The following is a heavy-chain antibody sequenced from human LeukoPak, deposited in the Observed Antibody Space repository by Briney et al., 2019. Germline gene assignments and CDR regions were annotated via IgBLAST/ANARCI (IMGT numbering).Heavy chain of an antibody. CDR2: MNPNSGNT. V-gene: IGHV1-8*01. D-gene: IGHD3-3*01. J-gene: IGHJ6*03. Sequence: ASVKVSCKASGYTFTSYDINWVRQATGQGLEWMGWMNPNSGNTGYAQKFQGRVTMTRNTSISTAYMELSSLRSEDTAVYYCARTGITIFGVVIIGDYYMDVWGKGTTVTVSS. CDR3: ARTGITIFGVVIIGDYYMDV. CDR1: GYTFTSYD.